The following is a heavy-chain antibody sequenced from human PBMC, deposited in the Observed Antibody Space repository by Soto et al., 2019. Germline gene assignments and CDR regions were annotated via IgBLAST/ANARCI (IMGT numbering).Heavy chain of an antibody. CDR1: GFTFSTYA. D-gene: IGHD1-7*01. CDR3: AKDRNYPRDQFHY. J-gene: IGHJ4*02. CDR2: ISANGQDI. V-gene: IGHV3-23*01. Sequence: LRLSCAASGFTFSTYALSWVRQAPGKGLEWVSAISANGQDIYYADSVRGRFTISRDNSKNTIFLHMDSLRAEDTAVYYCAKDRNYPRDQFHYWGQGTLVTVSS.